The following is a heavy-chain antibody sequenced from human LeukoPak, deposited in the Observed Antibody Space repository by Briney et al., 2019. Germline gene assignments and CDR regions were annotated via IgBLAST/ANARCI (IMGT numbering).Heavy chain of an antibody. D-gene: IGHD2/OR15-2a*01. CDR2: INHSGST. J-gene: IGHJ4*02. CDR3: ARALSTAYYTLFDY. Sequence: PSETLSLTCAVYGGSFSGYYWSWIRQPPGKGLEWIGEINHSGSTNYNPSLKSRVTISVDTSRNQFSLKLSSVTAADTAVYYCARALSTAYYTLFDYWGQGTLVTASS. CDR1: GGSFSGYY. V-gene: IGHV4-34*01.